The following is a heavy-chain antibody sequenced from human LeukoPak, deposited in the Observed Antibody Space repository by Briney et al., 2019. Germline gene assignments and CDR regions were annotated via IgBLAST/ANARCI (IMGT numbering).Heavy chain of an antibody. J-gene: IGHJ4*02. CDR2: ISYDGSNK. V-gene: IGHV3-30*18. D-gene: IGHD6-19*01. Sequence: GGSLRLSFAASGFTSRSYAMHWVRQAPGKGLEGVAVISYDGSNKYYADSVKGQFTISRDNSKNTLYLQMNSLRAEDTAVYYCAKGNVKGGKWLPGYFDYWGQGTLVTVSS. CDR1: GFTSRSYA. CDR3: AKGNVKGGKWLPGYFDY.